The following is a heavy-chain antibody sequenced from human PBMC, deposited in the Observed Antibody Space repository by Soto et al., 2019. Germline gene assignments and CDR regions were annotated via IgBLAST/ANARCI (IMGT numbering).Heavy chain of an antibody. J-gene: IGHJ4*02. CDR1: GNSVSGNSAD. D-gene: IGHD3-16*01. V-gene: IGHV6-1*01. Sequence: SRTLSHTCAMSGNSVSGNSADWNWIRQSPSRGLEWLARTYYRSRWYNDYAVSVKSRITVTTDTSKNQFSLHLNSVTPEDTAVYYCARESPYYVSSDSYLDYWGQGALVTVSS. CDR3: ARESPYYVSSDSYLDY. CDR2: TYYRSRWYN.